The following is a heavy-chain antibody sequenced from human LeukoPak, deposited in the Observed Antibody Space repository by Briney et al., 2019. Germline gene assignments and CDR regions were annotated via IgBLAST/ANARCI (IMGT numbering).Heavy chain of an antibody. CDR1: GGSISIENW. CDR2: IHHRGGT. CDR3: ATPNDAFNI. V-gene: IGHV4-4*02. J-gene: IGHJ3*02. Sequence: ASETLSLTCAVSGGSISIENWWSWARHPPGKGLEWIGEIHHRGGTNYNPSLRSRVTISIDTSKNQFSLKLTSVTAADTAVYYCATPNDAFNIWGQGAMVTVSS.